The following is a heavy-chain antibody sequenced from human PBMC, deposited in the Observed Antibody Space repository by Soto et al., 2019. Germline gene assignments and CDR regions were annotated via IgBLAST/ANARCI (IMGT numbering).Heavy chain of an antibody. J-gene: IGHJ5*02. CDR2: IIPIFGTT. CDR3: ARDRTDSGYYTNWLDP. Sequence: SVKVSCKASGGTFGSDAITWVRQSPGQGLEWVGRIIPIFGTTNYAQNLQGRVTISADKSTLTSYMELHSLTSDDTALYYCARDRTDSGYYTNWLDPWGQGTQVTVSS. D-gene: IGHD3-22*01. V-gene: IGHV1-69*06. CDR1: GGTFGSDA.